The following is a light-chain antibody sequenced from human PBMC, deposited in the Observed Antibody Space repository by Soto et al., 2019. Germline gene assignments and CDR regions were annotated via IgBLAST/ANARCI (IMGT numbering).Light chain of an antibody. CDR1: SSNIGRNS. CDR2: RNS. Sequence: QSVLTQPPSASGTPGQSVTFSCSGSSSNIGRNSVYWYQQVPGTAPKLLIFRNSQRPSGVPDRFSGSKSGTSASLDISGLRSEDESDYYCAVWDDSLSGVIFGGGTKVTVL. V-gene: IGLV1-47*01. J-gene: IGLJ2*01. CDR3: AVWDDSLSGVI.